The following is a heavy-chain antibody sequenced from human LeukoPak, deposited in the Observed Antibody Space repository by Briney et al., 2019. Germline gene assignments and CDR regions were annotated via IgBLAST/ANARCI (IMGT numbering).Heavy chain of an antibody. D-gene: IGHD3-10*01. Sequence: PGGSLRLSCAASGFILSDYSMSWIRQAPGKGLEWLSYISDSGTIIHNADSVRGRLAISRDSAKNSLFLQMNSLRADDTAVCYCARDSTPPNYTSGKNDAFDIWGQGTLVSVSS. CDR3: ARDSTPPNYTSGKNDAFDI. J-gene: IGHJ3*02. CDR1: GFILSDYS. V-gene: IGHV3-11*01. CDR2: ISDSGTII.